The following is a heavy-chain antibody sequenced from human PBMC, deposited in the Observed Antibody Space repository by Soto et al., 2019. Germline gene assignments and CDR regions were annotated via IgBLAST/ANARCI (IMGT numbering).Heavy chain of an antibody. J-gene: IGHJ4*02. V-gene: IGHV4-59*01. CDR2: IYYTGST. D-gene: IGHD4-17*01. CDR3: ARGGRSGDFFDY. Sequence: PSETLSLTCTVSGGSMSSNYWTWIRQSPGKGLEWIGYIYYTGSTKYNPSLKSRVTISLDTSKNQFSLRLTSVTSADTAVYYCARGGRSGDFFDYWGQGAQLTVSS. CDR1: GGSMSSNY.